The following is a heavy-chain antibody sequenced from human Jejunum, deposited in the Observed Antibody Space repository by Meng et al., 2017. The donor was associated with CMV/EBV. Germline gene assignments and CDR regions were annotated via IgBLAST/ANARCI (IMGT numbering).Heavy chain of an antibody. CDR2: IDPNTGNP. CDR3: ARDSPLDGYSLLDY. CDR1: GYTFTSYA. J-gene: IGHJ4*02. Sequence: QLQVVHSGSELKQPGASVKVSCRPSGYTFTSYAINWVRQAPGQGPDWMGWIDPNTGNPTYDQGFTGRFVFSLDTSVSTAYPQINSLRADDTAVYYCARDSPLDGYSLLDYWGQGTLVTVSS. V-gene: IGHV7-4-1*02. D-gene: IGHD5-24*01.